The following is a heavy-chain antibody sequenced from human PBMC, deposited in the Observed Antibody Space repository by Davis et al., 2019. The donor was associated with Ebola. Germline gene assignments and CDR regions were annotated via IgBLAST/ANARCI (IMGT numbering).Heavy chain of an antibody. CDR2: INAGNGNT. J-gene: IGHJ6*02. CDR3: ARVDSSPYYYYGMGV. Sequence: AASVKVSCKASGYTFTSYAMHWVRQAPGQRLEWMGWINAGNGNTKYSQKFQGRVTITRDTSASTAYMELSSLRSEDTAVYYCARVDSSPYYYYGMGVWGQGTTVTVSS. D-gene: IGHD6-13*01. V-gene: IGHV1-3*01. CDR1: GYTFTSYA.